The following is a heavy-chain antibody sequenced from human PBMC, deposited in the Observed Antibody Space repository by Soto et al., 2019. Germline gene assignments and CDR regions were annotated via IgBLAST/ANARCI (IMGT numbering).Heavy chain of an antibody. CDR3: AKSPYSNYAYGMDV. V-gene: IGHV3-9*01. CDR1: GFTFDDYA. J-gene: IGHJ6*02. CDR2: ISWNSGSI. D-gene: IGHD4-4*01. Sequence: ESGGGLEQPGRSLRLSCAASGFTFDDYAMHWVRQAPGKGLEWVSGISWNSGSIGYADSVKGRFTISRDNAKNSLYLQMNSLRGEDTALYYCAKSPYSNYAYGMDVWGLGTTVTVSS.